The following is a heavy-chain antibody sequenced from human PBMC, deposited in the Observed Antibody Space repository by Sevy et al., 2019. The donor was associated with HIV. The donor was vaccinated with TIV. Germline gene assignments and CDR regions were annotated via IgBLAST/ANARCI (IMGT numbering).Heavy chain of an antibody. D-gene: IGHD5-12*01. V-gene: IGHV3-48*01. CDR1: GFTYS. CDR3: ASQRGGYERLYYFDS. Sequence: GGSLRLSCVASGFTYSMNWVRQAPGKGLEGVSYISDSSATIHYADSVKGRFTISRDKAKNTLYLQMNTLGAEETAVYYCASQRGGYERLYYFDSWGQGTLVTVSS. CDR2: ISDSSATI. J-gene: IGHJ4*02.